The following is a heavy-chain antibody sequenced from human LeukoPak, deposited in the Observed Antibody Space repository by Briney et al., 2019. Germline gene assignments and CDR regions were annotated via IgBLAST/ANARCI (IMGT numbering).Heavy chain of an antibody. D-gene: IGHD3-10*01. V-gene: IGHV4-30-4*01. CDR2: IYYSGST. Sequence: SETLSLTCTVSGGSISSGDYYWSWIRQPPGKGLEWIGYIYYSGSTYYNPSLKSRVTISVDTSKNQFSLKLSSVTAADTAVYYCARGLPRGEIYKLQAQLDYWGQGTLVAVSS. J-gene: IGHJ4*02. CDR1: GGSISSGDYY. CDR3: ARGLPRGEIYKLQAQLDY.